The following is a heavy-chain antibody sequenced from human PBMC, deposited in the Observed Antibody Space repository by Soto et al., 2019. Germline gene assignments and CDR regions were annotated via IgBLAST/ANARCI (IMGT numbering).Heavy chain of an antibody. J-gene: IGHJ4*02. CDR1: GFTFSSHA. Sequence: VGSLRLSCAASGFTFSSHAMCWVRQAPGKGLECVSGISGSGRTTFYAGSVKGRFTVSRDNSKKTLFLQMNSLRAEDTAVYYCAKTPYDFWSSGQYFFDDWGQGTLVTVSS. CDR3: AKTPYDFWSSGQYFFDD. V-gene: IGHV3-23*01. CDR2: ISGSGRTT. D-gene: IGHD3-3*01.